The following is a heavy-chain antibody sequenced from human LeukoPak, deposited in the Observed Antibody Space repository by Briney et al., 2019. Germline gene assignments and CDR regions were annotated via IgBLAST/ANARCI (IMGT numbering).Heavy chain of an antibody. CDR2: ISYDGSNK. CDR1: GFTFSSYA. V-gene: IGHV3-30*04. J-gene: IGHJ3*02. CDR3: ARAGPSPQYSGSYGGDDAFDI. Sequence: GGSLRLSCAASGFTFSSYAMHWVRQAPGKGLEWVAVISYDGSNKYYADSVKGRFTISRDNSKNSLYLQMNSLRAEDTAVYYCARAGPSPQYSGSYGGDDAFDIWGQGTMVTVSS. D-gene: IGHD1-26*01.